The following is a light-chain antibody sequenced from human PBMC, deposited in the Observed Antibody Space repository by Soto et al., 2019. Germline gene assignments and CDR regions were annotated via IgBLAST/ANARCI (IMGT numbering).Light chain of an antibody. V-gene: IGLV1-40*01. J-gene: IGLJ1*01. CDR2: GNI. Sequence: QSVLTQPPSVSGAPGQRVTISCTGSSSNIGAGYDVHWYQQLPGTAPKLLIYGNINRPSGVPDRFSGSKSGTSASLAITGLQAEDEADYYCSLYTSENAYVFGTGTKLTVL. CDR3: SLYTSENAYV. CDR1: SSNIGAGYD.